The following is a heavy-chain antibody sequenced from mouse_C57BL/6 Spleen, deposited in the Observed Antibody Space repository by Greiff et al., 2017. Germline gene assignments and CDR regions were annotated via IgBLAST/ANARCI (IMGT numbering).Heavy chain of an antibody. CDR2: IDPSDSST. Sequence: VQLQQPGAELVRPGTSVKLSCKASGYTFTSYWMHWVKQRPGQGLEWIGVIDPSDSSTNSNQKFKGKATFTVDTSSSTAYMQLSSLTSEDSAVYYCARYFDVYPYAMDYWGQGTSLTVSS. CDR1: GYTFTSYW. D-gene: IGHD2-3*01. J-gene: IGHJ4*01. CDR3: ARYFDVYPYAMDY. V-gene: IGHV1-59*01.